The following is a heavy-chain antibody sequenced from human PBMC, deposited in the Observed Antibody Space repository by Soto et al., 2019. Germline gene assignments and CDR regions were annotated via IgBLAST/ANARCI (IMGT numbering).Heavy chain of an antibody. V-gene: IGHV3-66*01. D-gene: IGHD2-15*01. CDR2: IQSGVPT. Sequence: EVQLVESGGGLVQPGGSLRLSCAASGFTVSSKYMSWVRQAPGKGLEWVSLIQSGVPTYYADSVKGRFTISRDTSENTVHLQMDSRRAEDTAVYYCARDDVLCDGGRCYGVPLDAWGKATTVTVSS. CDR3: ARDDVLCDGGRCYGVPLDA. J-gene: IGHJ6*04. CDR1: GFTVSSKY.